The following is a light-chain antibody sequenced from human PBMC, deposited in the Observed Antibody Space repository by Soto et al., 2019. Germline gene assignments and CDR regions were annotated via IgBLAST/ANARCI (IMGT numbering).Light chain of an antibody. CDR1: QSVDSSY. CDR3: QQYVSSPRT. Sequence: EIVLTQSPGTLSLSPGERATLSCRASQSVDSSYLAWYQQKPAQAPRLLIYDASNRATGIPDRFSGSGSGKDFTLTISRLEPEDFALYYCQQYVSSPRTFGQGTKVEIK. V-gene: IGKV3-20*01. CDR2: DAS. J-gene: IGKJ1*01.